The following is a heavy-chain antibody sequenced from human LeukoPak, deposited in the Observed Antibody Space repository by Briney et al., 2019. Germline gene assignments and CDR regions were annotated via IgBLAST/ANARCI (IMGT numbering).Heavy chain of an antibody. CDR3: ARSAAMVTGRFDC. CDR1: GFTFSSYW. Sequence: GGSLRLSCAASGFTFSSYWMSWVRQAPGKGLEWVANIKQDGSEKYYVDSVKGRFTISRDNAKNSLYLQMNSLRAEDTAVYYCARSAAMVTGRFDCWGQGTLVTVSS. CDR2: IKQDGSEK. D-gene: IGHD5-18*01. J-gene: IGHJ4*02. V-gene: IGHV3-7*01.